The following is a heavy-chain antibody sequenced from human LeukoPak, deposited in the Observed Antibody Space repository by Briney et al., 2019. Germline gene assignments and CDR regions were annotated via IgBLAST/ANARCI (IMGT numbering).Heavy chain of an antibody. CDR3: ARLSSSWPPPAYGMDV. J-gene: IGHJ6*02. Sequence: GESLKISCKGSGHSFTYYWIGWVRQMPGKGLEWMGIIYPGDSDTRYSPSFQGQVAISADKSISTAYLQWSSLKASDTAMYYCARLSSSWPPPAYGMDVWGQGTTVTVSS. D-gene: IGHD6-13*01. CDR1: GHSFTYYW. V-gene: IGHV5-51*01. CDR2: IYPGDSDT.